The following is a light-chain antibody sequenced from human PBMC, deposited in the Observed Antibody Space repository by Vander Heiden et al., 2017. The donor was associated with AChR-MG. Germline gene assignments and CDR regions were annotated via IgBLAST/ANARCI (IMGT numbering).Light chain of an antibody. J-gene: IGKJ1*01. Sequence: EIVLTQSPGTLSLSPGERATLSCRASQNLSSSYLAWYQQKPGQAPRLLIYGASSRATGIPDRFSGSGSGTDFTLTISRLEPEDFAVYYCQQYGTSPRTFGRGTKVEIK. CDR2: GAS. V-gene: IGKV3-20*01. CDR1: QNLSSSY. CDR3: QQYGTSPRT.